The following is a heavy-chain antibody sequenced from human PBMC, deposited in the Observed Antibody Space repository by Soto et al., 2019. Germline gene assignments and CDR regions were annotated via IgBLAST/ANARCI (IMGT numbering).Heavy chain of an antibody. CDR3: TTSPSVGV. CDR1: GFTVGNNY. Sequence: EVHLVESGGGLIQPGGSLRLSCAASGFTVGNNYMNWVRQAPGKGLEWVSLMYSGGGTYYADSVKGRFTMSRDSSKNTLYIPLNSLSAEDTAMYYCTTSPSVGVWGQGTAVTVSS. J-gene: IGHJ6*02. CDR2: MYSGGGT. V-gene: IGHV3-53*01. D-gene: IGHD6-19*01.